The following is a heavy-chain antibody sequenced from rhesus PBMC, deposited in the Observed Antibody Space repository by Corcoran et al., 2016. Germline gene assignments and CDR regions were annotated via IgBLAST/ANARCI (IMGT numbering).Heavy chain of an antibody. V-gene: IGHV4-127*01. CDR1: GSSISSGYG. D-gene: IGHD6S26*01. CDR3: ARDSRQRLVRTGLDS. Sequence: QVQLQESGPGLVKPSETLSLTCAVSGSSISSGYGWSWIRQPPGKGLEWIGYIGCSSGSTNYNPSPKSRVTISKDPSKNQVSLKLSSVTAADTAVYYCARDSRQRLVRTGLDSWGQGVVVTVSS. J-gene: IGHJ6*01. CDR2: IGCSSGST.